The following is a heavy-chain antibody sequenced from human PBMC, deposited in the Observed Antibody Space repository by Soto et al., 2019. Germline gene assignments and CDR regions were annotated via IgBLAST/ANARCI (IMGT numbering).Heavy chain of an antibody. CDR3: ARDVNCSGGSCYLGDDFDI. J-gene: IGHJ3*02. V-gene: IGHV1-69*01. D-gene: IGHD2-15*01. CDR1: GGTFSSYA. Sequence: QVQLVQSGAEVKKPGSSVKVSCKASGGTFSSYAISWVRQAPGQGLEWMGGIIPIFGTANYAQKFQGRVTITADESTSTAYMELSSLRSEDTAVYYCARDVNCSGGSCYLGDDFDIWGQGTMVTVSS. CDR2: IIPIFGTA.